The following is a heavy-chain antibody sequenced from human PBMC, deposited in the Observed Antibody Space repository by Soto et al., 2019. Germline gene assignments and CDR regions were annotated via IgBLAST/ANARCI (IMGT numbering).Heavy chain of an antibody. Sequence: SETLSLTCAVYGGSFSGYYWSWIRQPPGKGLEWIGYIYYSGSTNYNPSLKSRVTISVDTSKNQFSLKLSSVTAADTAVYYCARTIGYSSSWYSDYWGQGTLVTVSS. CDR2: IYYSGST. CDR1: GGSFSGYY. V-gene: IGHV4-59*01. D-gene: IGHD6-13*01. J-gene: IGHJ4*02. CDR3: ARTIGYSSSWYSDY.